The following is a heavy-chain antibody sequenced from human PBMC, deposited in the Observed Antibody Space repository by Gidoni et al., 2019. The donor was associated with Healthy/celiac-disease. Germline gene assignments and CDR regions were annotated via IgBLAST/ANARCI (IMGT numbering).Heavy chain of an antibody. V-gene: IGHV4-59*01. D-gene: IGHD2-15*01. CDR3: ARGVRYCSGGSCFPWFDP. CDR2: IYYSGST. J-gene: IGHJ5*02. Sequence: QVQLQESGPGLVKPSETLSLTCTVSGGSISSYYWSWIRQPPGKGLEWIGYIYYSGSTNYNPSLKSRVTISVDTSKNQFSLKLSSVTAADTAVYYCARGVRYCSGGSCFPWFDPWGQGTLVTVSS. CDR1: GGSISSYY.